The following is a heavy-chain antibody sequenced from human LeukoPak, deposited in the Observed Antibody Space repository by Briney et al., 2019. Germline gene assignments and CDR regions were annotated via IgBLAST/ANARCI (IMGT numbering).Heavy chain of an antibody. CDR1: GGSFSGYY. CDR3: ARGLTVLRYFDWLSSARAFDI. CDR2: INHSGST. V-gene: IGHV4-34*01. D-gene: IGHD3-9*01. Sequence: SETLSLTCAVYGGSFSGYYWSWIRQPPGKGLEWIGEINHSGSTNYNPSLKSRVTISVDTSKNQFSLKLSSVTAADTAVYYCARGLTVLRYFDWLSSARAFDIWGQGTMVTVSS. J-gene: IGHJ3*02.